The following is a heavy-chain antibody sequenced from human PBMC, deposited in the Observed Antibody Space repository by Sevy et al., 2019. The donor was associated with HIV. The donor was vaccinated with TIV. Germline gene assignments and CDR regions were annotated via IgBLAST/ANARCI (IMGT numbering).Heavy chain of an antibody. D-gene: IGHD2-2*01. V-gene: IGHV4-34*01. CDR2: INHSGNT. CDR1: GGSFSGYY. CDR3: ARENAGMLTPFDY. Sequence: SETLSLTCDVNGGSFSGYYWTWIRQPPGKGLEWIGEINHSGNTNYNPSLKSRVTISIDTSKNQFSVKLVSVTAADTAVYYCARENAGMLTPFDYWGQGTLVTVSS. J-gene: IGHJ4*02.